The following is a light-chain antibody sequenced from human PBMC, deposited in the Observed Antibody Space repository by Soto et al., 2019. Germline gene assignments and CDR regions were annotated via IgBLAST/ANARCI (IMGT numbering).Light chain of an antibody. J-gene: IGLJ1*01. CDR3: CSYAGSSTFLYV. V-gene: IGLV2-23*03. CDR1: RXDXGSYKI. Sequence: QSALTQPASVSGSPGQSITISCTGTRXDXGSYKIVPWYQHQPGNATKPLTYEGSKRHSRVSNRFSRSNSGNKASLTISGLQAEDEADYYCCSYAGSSTFLYVFGTGTKVTV. CDR2: EGS.